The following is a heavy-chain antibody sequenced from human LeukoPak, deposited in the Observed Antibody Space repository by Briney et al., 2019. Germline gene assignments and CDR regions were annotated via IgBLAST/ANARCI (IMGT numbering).Heavy chain of an antibody. CDR3: ARGKQWLRSDAFDI. CDR1: GYTFTSFG. J-gene: IGHJ3*02. V-gene: IGHV1-18*01. Sequence: ASVKVSCKASGYTFTSFGINWVRQPPGQGLEWMGWISTYNGNTNYAQKLQGRVTMTTDTSTNTVYMELRSLRSDDTAVYYCARGKQWLRSDAFDIWGQGTMVTVSS. D-gene: IGHD6-19*01. CDR2: ISTYNGNT.